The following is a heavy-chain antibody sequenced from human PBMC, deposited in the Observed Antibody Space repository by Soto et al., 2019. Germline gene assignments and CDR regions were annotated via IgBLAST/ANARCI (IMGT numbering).Heavy chain of an antibody. J-gene: IGHJ4*02. CDR1: GFTFDDYA. D-gene: IGHD2-2*01. Sequence: EVQLVESGGGLVQPGRSLRLSCAASGFTFDDYAMHWVRQAPGKGLEWVSGISWNSGSIGYADSVKGRFTISRDNAKNSLYLQMNSLRAEDTALYYCAKDHCSSTSCYFDYWGQGTLVTVSS. CDR2: ISWNSGSI. V-gene: IGHV3-9*01. CDR3: AKDHCSSTSCYFDY.